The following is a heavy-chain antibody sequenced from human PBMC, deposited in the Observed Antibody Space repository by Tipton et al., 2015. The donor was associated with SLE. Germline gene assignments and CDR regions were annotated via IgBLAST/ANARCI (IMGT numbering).Heavy chain of an antibody. J-gene: IGHJ4*01. CDR3: ARSSYPYYFDY. V-gene: IGHV3-74*01. D-gene: IGHD3-16*02. Sequence: SLRLSCAASGFTFSSYWMHWVRQAPGKGLVRVSCIHSDGATVTYADSVKGRFTISRDNAKNTLYLQMNSLRAEDTAVYYCARSSYPYYFDYWGHGTLVTVSS. CDR2: IHSDGATV. CDR1: GFTFSSYW.